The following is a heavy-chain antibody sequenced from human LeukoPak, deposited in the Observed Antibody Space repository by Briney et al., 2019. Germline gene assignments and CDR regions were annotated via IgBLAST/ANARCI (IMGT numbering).Heavy chain of an antibody. V-gene: IGHV4-4*07. Sequence: PSGTLSLTCTVSGGSISSYFCTWIRQPAGKGLEWIGRIHTSGSTNYNPSLKSRVTISVDTSKNQFSLKLSSVTAADTAVYYCARGSQGSPYYFDCWGQGTLVTVSS. CDR1: GGSISSYF. CDR3: ARGSQGSPYYFDC. J-gene: IGHJ4*02. CDR2: IHTSGST.